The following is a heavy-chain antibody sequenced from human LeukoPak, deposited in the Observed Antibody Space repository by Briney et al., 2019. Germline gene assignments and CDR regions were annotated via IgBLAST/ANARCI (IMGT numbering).Heavy chain of an antibody. CDR3: AKGPLLWFGELFDY. V-gene: IGHV3-23*01. D-gene: IGHD3-10*01. CDR2: ISGSGGST. J-gene: IGHJ4*02. Sequence: GGSLRLSCAASGFTFSSYAMSWVRQAPGKGLEWVSAISGSGGSTYYADSVKGRFTISRDNSKNTLYLQVNSLRAEDTAVYYCAKGPLLWFGELFDYWGQGTLVTVSS. CDR1: GFTFSSYA.